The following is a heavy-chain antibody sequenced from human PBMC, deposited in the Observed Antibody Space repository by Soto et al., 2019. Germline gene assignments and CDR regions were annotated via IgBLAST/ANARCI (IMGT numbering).Heavy chain of an antibody. CDR2: INPNSGDT. CDR1: GYTFTDYY. D-gene: IGHD3-22*01. Sequence: ASVKGACKSSGYTFTDYYIHWVRQAPGQGLEWMGRINPNSGDTTFAPKFQGRVTMTRDTSIRTAYMQLSSLRSDDTAVYYCARDWYYYDSSGYSKPVWYYYYGMDVWGQGTTVPVS. V-gene: IGHV1-2*06. CDR3: ARDWYYYDSSGYSKPVWYYYYGMDV. J-gene: IGHJ6*02.